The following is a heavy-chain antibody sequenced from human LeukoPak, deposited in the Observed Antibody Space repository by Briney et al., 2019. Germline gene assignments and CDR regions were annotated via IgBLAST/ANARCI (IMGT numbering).Heavy chain of an antibody. CDR3: AKRFSSGWRYAFDI. V-gene: IGHV3-30*18. D-gene: IGHD6-19*01. Sequence: GGSLRLSCAASGFTFSSYSMNWVRQAPGKGLEWVAIISYDGSNEYYADSVKGRFTISRDNSKNTLFLQMNSLRAEDTAIYYCAKRFSSGWRYAFDIWGQGTMVTASS. J-gene: IGHJ3*02. CDR1: GFTFSSYS. CDR2: ISYDGSNE.